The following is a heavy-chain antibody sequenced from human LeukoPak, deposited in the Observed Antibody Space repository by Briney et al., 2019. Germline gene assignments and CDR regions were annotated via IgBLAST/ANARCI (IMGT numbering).Heavy chain of an antibody. CDR1: GGSINNYY. J-gene: IGHJ4*02. CDR2: IYSSGST. D-gene: IGHD5-18*01. CDR3: ARGPDTRGYSYYFDY. Sequence: KPSETLSLTCTVSGGSINNYYWIWIRQPAGKGLEWIGRIYSSGSTNYSPSLKSRVTMSVDTSKTQFSLRLNSVTAADTAVYYCARGPDTRGYSYYFDYWGQGTLVSVSS. V-gene: IGHV4-4*07.